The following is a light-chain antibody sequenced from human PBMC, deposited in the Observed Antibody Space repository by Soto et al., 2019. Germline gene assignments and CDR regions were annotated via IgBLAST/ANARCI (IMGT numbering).Light chain of an antibody. CDR1: SSDVGAYNF. CDR3: SSYTTTATRL. V-gene: IGLV2-14*03. J-gene: IGLJ2*01. CDR2: DVN. Sequence: ALTQPASVSGSPGQSITISCTGTSSDVGAYNFVSWYQHHPGKAPQLIIYDVNNRPSGVSDRFSGSKSGNTASLTISGLQAEDEADYYCSSYTTTATRLFGGGTKVTVL.